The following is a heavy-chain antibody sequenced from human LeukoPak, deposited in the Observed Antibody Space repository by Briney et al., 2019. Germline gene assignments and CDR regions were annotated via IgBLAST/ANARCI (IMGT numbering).Heavy chain of an antibody. CDR3: ARGLIAVVTNWFDP. Sequence: GGSLRLSCAASGFTVSSNYMSWVRQAPGKGLEWVSVIYSGGSTYYADSVKGRFTISRDNAKNSLYLQMNSLRAEDTAVYYCARGLIAVVTNWFDPWGQGTLVTVSS. CDR2: IYSGGST. V-gene: IGHV3-66*01. J-gene: IGHJ5*02. CDR1: GFTVSSNY. D-gene: IGHD6-19*01.